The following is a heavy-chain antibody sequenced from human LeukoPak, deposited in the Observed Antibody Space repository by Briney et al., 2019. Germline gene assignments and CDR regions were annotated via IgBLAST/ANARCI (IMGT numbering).Heavy chain of an antibody. J-gene: IGHJ4*02. V-gene: IGHV3-21*01. D-gene: IGHD6-19*01. CDR2: ISSSSSYI. CDR1: GFTFSSYG. CDR3: ASERPFSGWYFGEPGG. Sequence: PGGTLRLSCAASGFTFSSYGMSWVRQAPGKGLEWVSSISSSSSYIYYADSVKGRFTISRDNAKNSLYLQMNSLRAEDTAVYYCASERPFSGWYFGEPGGWGQGTLVTVSS.